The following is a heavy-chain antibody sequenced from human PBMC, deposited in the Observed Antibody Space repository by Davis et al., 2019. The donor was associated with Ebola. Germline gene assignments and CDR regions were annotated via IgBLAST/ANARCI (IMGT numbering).Heavy chain of an antibody. V-gene: IGHV3-53*01. D-gene: IGHD1-26*01. Sequence: GGSLRLSCAASGFTVNTNFMSWVRRAPGKGLEWVSTLGTSADTYYADSVKGRFTISRDNSKNTLYLQMNGLRVEDTAIYYCAKDTSNIWFDIWGQGTNVTVPS. J-gene: IGHJ3*02. CDR3: AKDTSNIWFDI. CDR2: LGTSADT. CDR1: GFTVNTNF.